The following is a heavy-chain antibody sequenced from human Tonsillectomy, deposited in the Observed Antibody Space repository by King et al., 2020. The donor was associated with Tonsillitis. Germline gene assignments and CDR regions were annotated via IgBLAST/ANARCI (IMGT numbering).Heavy chain of an antibody. Sequence: VQLVESGGGLVQPGGSLRLSCAASGFTFSSFAMSWVRQAPGKGLEWVSAISGSGGSTYYADSVKGRFTISRDNSKNTLYLQMNSLRAEDTAVYYCAKVPQKTKYYDILTGYYSALDYWGQGTLVTVSS. D-gene: IGHD3-9*01. CDR2: ISGSGGST. V-gene: IGHV3-23*04. CDR1: GFTFSSFA. CDR3: AKVPQKTKYYDILTGYYSALDY. J-gene: IGHJ4*02.